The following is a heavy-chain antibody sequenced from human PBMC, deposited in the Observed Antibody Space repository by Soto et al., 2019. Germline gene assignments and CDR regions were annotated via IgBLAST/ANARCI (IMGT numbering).Heavy chain of an antibody. CDR1: GFTFVNYA. CDR2: ISGSGAST. D-gene: IGHD4-17*01. V-gene: IGHV3-23*01. J-gene: IGHJ6*02. CDR3: AGDYLRLNSLNGNYYSFGMDV. Sequence: GGSLRLSCAASGFTFVNYAMTWVRQAPGKGLVWVSTISGSGASTNYSHFVEGRFTISRDNSKNTLSLQMNDLRAEDTAVYYCAGDYLRLNSLNGNYYSFGMDVWGQGTTVTSP.